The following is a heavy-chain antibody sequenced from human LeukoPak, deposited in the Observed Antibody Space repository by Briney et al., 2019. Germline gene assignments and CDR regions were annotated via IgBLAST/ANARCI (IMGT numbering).Heavy chain of an antibody. D-gene: IGHD3-16*01. CDR3: ATDGRMMQPI. CDR2: ISGSGGST. CDR1: GFTFNNYA. Sequence: GGSLRLSCAASGFTFNNYAISWVRQAPGKGLEWVSGISGSGGSTYYTDSVKGRFTISRDNSKNTLYLQMNSLRAEDTAVYYCATDGRMMQPIWGQGTMVTVSS. J-gene: IGHJ3*02. V-gene: IGHV3-23*01.